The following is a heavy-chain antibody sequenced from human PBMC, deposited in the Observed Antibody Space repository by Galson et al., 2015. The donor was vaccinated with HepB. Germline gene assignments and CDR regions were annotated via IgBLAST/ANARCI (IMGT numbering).Heavy chain of an antibody. CDR2: ISGSGGSL. V-gene: IGHV3-23*01. J-gene: IGHJ4*02. Sequence: SLRLSCAASGFTFDSYAMSWVRQDPVKGLEWVSSISGSGGSLYYPDSVEGRFTISRDNSKNTLYLQMNSLRAEDSALYYCARGIGGEPFDYWGQGTLVTVSS. D-gene: IGHD2-21*01. CDR3: ARGIGGEPFDY. CDR1: GFTFDSYA.